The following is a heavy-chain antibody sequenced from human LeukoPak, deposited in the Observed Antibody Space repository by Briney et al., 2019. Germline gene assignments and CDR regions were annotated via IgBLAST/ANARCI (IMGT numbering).Heavy chain of an antibody. CDR2: IYYSGST. CDR1: GGSISSGGYY. D-gene: IGHD3-9*01. CDR3: ARGLYFDWLLEPYFDY. Sequence: SETLSLTCTVSGGSISSGGYYWSWIRQHPGKGLEWIGYIYYSGSTYYNPSLKSRVTISVDTSKNQFSLKLSSVAAADTAVYYCARGLYFDWLLEPYFDYWGQGTLVTVSS. V-gene: IGHV4-31*03. J-gene: IGHJ4*02.